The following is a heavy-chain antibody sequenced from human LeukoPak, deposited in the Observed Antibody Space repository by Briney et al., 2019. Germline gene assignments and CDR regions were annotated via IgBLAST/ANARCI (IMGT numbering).Heavy chain of an antibody. CDR1: GYTFTSYA. D-gene: IGHD3-10*01. V-gene: IGHV7-4-1*02. CDR2: INTKTENP. J-gene: IGHJ5*02. Sequence: ASVKVSCKASGYTFTSYAMNWVRQAPGQGLEWMGWINTKTENPTYAQGFTGRFVFSLDTSVSTAYLQISSLKAEDTAVYYCARILSGSYYLNWFDPWSQGTLVTVSS. CDR3: ARILSGSYYLNWFDP.